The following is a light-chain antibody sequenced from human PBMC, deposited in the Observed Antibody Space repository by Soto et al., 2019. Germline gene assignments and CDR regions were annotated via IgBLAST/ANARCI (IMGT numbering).Light chain of an antibody. CDR3: CSYAGSSTYV. V-gene: IGLV2-23*02. J-gene: IGLJ1*01. CDR1: SSDVGSYNL. Sequence: QSALTQPASVSGSPGQSITISCTGTSSDVGSYNLVSWYQQHPGKAPKLMIYEVSKRPSGVSKRFSGSKSGNTASLTISGLPAEDEADYYCCSYAGSSTYVFGTGTKLTVL. CDR2: EVS.